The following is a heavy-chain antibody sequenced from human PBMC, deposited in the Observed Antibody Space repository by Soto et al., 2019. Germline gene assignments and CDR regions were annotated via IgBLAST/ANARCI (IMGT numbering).Heavy chain of an antibody. CDR3: AKGTIAAAGPTYYYYMDV. V-gene: IGHV3-9*01. CDR2: ISWNSGSI. Sequence: SLKISCAASAFTFDDYAMHWVRQAPGKGLEWVSGISWNSGSIGYADSVKGRFTISRDNAKKSLYLQMNSLRAEDTALYYCAKGTIAAAGPTYYYYMDVWGKGATVTVSS. CDR1: AFTFDDYA. D-gene: IGHD6-13*01. J-gene: IGHJ6*03.